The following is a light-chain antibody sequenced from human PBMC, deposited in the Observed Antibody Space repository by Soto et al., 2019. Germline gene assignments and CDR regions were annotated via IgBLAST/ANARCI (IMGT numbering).Light chain of an antibody. Sequence: QSVLTQPASVSGSPGQSITISCTGTSSDVGGYNYVSWYQQHPGKAPKLMIYDVXNRPSGVSNRFSGSKSGNTASLTISGXXXXXXXXXXCSSYTSSSTLVVFGGGTKLTVL. CDR2: DVX. CDR1: SSDVGGYNY. J-gene: IGLJ2*01. CDR3: SSYTSSSTLVV. V-gene: IGLV2-14*01.